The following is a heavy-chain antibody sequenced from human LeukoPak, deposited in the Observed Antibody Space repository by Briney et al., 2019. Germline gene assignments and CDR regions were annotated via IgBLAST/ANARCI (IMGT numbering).Heavy chain of an antibody. CDR1: GGSISSGGYY. CDR2: IYYSGST. J-gene: IGHJ4*02. V-gene: IGHV4-31*03. Sequence: SETLSLTCTVSGGSISSGGYYWSWIRQHPGKGLEWIGYIYYSGSTYYNPSLKGRVTISVDTSKNQFSLKLSSVTAADTAVYYCARGYYDSSGYYSDVLDYWGQGTLVTVSS. D-gene: IGHD3-22*01. CDR3: ARGYYDSSGYYSDVLDY.